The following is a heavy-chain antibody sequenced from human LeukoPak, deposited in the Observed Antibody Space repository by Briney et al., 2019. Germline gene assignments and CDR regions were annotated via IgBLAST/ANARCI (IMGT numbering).Heavy chain of an antibody. CDR3: ARVYCSGGSCYSARGNYYYYYMDV. CDR2: IYHSGST. Sequence: SETLSLTCTVSGYSISRGYYWGWIRQPPGKGLEWIGSIYHSGSTCYSPSLNSRVTISVDTSQNQFSLKLSSVTAVDTAVYYCARVYCSGGSCYSARGNYYYYYMDVWGKGTTVTVS. CDR1: GYSISRGYY. D-gene: IGHD2-15*01. V-gene: IGHV4-38-2*02. J-gene: IGHJ6*03.